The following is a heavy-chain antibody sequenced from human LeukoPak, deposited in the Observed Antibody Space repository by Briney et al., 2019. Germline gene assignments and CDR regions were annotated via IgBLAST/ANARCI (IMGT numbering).Heavy chain of an antibody. D-gene: IGHD4-23*01. V-gene: IGHV3-30-3*01. CDR3: ARGKYGGNSGLDD. Sequence: GRSLRHSRASTGFTPRHYAMHSVRPAPGKELEWVAVMSYDGINKYYADSVKGGFTVSRDNSKNTVFLQMNSLRAEDMAVFYCARGKYGGNSGLDDWGQGSLVTVSS. J-gene: IGHJ4*02. CDR1: GFTPRHYA. CDR2: MSYDGINK.